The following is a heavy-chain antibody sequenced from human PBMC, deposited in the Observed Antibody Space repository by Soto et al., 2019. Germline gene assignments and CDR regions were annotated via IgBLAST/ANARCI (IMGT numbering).Heavy chain of an antibody. CDR2: IYPGDSDT. J-gene: IGHJ5*02. CDR1: GYSFTSYW. Sequence: GESLKISCKGSGYSFTSYWIGWVRQMPGKGLEWMGIIYPGDSDTRYSPSFQGQVTISADKSISTAYLQWSSLKASDTAMYYCARSGIAAATPEKSYWFDPWGQGTLVTVSS. CDR3: ARSGIAAATPEKSYWFDP. V-gene: IGHV5-51*01. D-gene: IGHD6-13*01.